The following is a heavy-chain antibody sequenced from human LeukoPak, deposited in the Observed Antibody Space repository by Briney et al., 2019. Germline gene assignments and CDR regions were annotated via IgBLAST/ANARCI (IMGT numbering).Heavy chain of an antibody. CDR1: GGSLSGDY. Sequence: SETLSLTCAVYGGSLSGDYWTWIRQTPENGLQWIGEIHPTGTTNYNPSLKGRVTISLDASKNQFSLTLTSVTAADTSLYYCAQRLINTVRGGGIDPWGQGTLVTVTS. CDR3: AQRLINTVRGGGIDP. V-gene: IGHV4-34*01. J-gene: IGHJ5*02. CDR2: IHPTGTT. D-gene: IGHD3-10*01.